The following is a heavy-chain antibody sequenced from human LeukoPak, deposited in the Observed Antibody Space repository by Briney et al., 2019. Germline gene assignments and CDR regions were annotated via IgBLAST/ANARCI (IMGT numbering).Heavy chain of an antibody. J-gene: IGHJ5*02. CDR1: GFTFSNYA. Sequence: GGSLRLSCAASGFTFSNYAKHWARQAPGKGLEWVAVITYDGNNKYYADSVKGRFTISRDNSKDTLYVQMNSLRTEDTAVYYCARGAYSSSWSFSPWGQGTLVTVFS. V-gene: IGHV3-30-3*01. CDR2: ITYDGNNK. D-gene: IGHD6-13*01. CDR3: ARGAYSSSWSFSP.